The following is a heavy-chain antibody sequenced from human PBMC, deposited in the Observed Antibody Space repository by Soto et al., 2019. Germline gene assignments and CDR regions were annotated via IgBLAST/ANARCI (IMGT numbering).Heavy chain of an antibody. J-gene: IGHJ4*02. CDR3: VSGDYDSRYYFDF. Sequence: GGSLRLSCGASGLTFNTYLMHWVRQAPGKGLVWVSRIDGDGGTKSYADSVNGRFTISRDNAKSTLYLQMNSLRVEDTAVYYCVSGDYDSRYYFDFWGQGTLVTVS. CDR1: GLTFNTYL. D-gene: IGHD3-22*01. V-gene: IGHV3-74*01. CDR2: IDGDGGTK.